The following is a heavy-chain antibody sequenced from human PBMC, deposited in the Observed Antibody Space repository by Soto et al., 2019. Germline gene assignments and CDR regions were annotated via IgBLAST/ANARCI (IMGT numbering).Heavy chain of an antibody. J-gene: IGHJ3*02. Sequence: EVQLVESGGGLVQPGGSLRLSCVASGLTVSGKYMHWVRQAPGKGLEWVSIIYSGGSTYYPDSVKGRFTIFRDNSKEQLDLQMNGLRVEDTAVDYCASRLPGGMFAFDIWGQGTTVTVSS. CDR1: GLTVSGKY. D-gene: IGHD2-15*01. CDR3: ASRLPGGMFAFDI. V-gene: IGHV3-66*01. CDR2: IYSGGST.